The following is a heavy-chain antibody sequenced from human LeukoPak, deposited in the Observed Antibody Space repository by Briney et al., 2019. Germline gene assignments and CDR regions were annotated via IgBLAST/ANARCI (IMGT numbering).Heavy chain of an antibody. CDR1: GGSISSYY. Sequence: SETLSLTCTVSGGSISSYYWSWIRQPPGKGLEWIGYIYFTGSTKYNSSLKSRVTTSLDTSKNQFSLQLSSVTAADTAMYYCARVFPFDGLHPNSYYFDYWGQGTLVTVSS. J-gene: IGHJ4*02. V-gene: IGHV4-59*01. CDR2: IYFTGST. D-gene: IGHD2-21*01. CDR3: ARVFPFDGLHPNSYYFDY.